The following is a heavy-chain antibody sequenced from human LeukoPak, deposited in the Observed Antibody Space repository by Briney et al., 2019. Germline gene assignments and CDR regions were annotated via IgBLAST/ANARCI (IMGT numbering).Heavy chain of an antibody. V-gene: IGHV3-23*01. D-gene: IGHD5-12*01. CDR2: ISGSGGST. CDR1: GFTFSSYA. Sequence: PGGSLRLSCAASGFTFSSYAMSWVRQAPGKGLGWVSAISGSGGSTYYADSVKGRFTISRDNSKNTLYLQMNSLRAEDTAVYYCAKDLRATRYYYMDVWGKGTTVTVSS. CDR3: AKDLRATRYYYMDV. J-gene: IGHJ6*03.